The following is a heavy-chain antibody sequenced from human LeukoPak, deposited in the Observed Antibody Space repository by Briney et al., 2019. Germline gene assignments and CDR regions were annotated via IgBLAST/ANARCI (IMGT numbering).Heavy chain of an antibody. CDR2: FYYSGST. CDR1: GGSISSSIYY. Sequence: SETLSLTCTVSGGSISSSIYYWGWIRQPPGKGLEWIGNFYYSGSTYYNPSLKSRVTISVDTSKNQFSLKLSSVTAADTAVYYCASGYSHRRFFDYWGQGTLVTVSS. D-gene: IGHD3-22*01. J-gene: IGHJ4*02. V-gene: IGHV4-39*01. CDR3: ASGYSHRRFFDY.